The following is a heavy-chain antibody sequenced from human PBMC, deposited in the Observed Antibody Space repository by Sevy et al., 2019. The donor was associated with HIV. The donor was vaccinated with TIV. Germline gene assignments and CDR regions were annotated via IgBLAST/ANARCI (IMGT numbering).Heavy chain of an antibody. J-gene: IGHJ6*02. D-gene: IGHD3-10*01. CDR3: AREGYYYRSGTYRPPNYYGMDV. Sequence: ASVKVSCKASGYTFSSYGISWVRQAPGQGLEWMGWISDYNGYTNYAHKFQGRVTMSTETSTRTAYMELRSLRSDDTAVYYCAREGYYYRSGTYRPPNYYGMDVWGQGTAVTVSS. CDR1: GYTFSSYG. CDR2: ISDYNGYT. V-gene: IGHV1-18*01.